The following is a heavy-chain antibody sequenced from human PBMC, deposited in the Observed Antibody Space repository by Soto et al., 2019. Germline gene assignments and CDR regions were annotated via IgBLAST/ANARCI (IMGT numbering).Heavy chain of an antibody. CDR3: ARTYTGSRHLDVFDL. D-gene: IGHD1-26*01. Sequence: PGESLKISCQGSGFRFKNYWIAWVRHMPGKALEWMGVVYPEDSDVRYISSFQSQATISVDKSINTAYLHWASLKASDTGIYYCARTYTGSRHLDVFDLWGQGTVVTVSS. CDR1: GFRFKNYW. V-gene: IGHV5-51*01. CDR2: VYPEDSDV. J-gene: IGHJ3*01.